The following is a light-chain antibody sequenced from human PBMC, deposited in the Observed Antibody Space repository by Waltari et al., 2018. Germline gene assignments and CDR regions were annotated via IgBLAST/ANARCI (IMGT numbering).Light chain of an antibody. V-gene: IGKV3-11*01. CDR2: DAS. J-gene: IGKJ5*01. CDR3: QQRSNWPPT. CDR1: QSFDRY. Sequence: EIVLTQSPATLSLSPGESATLSCRPSQSFDRYLAWYLQKPGQAPRLLIFDASNRATGIPARFSGSGFGTDFTLTISSLEPEDFGVYYCQQRSNWPPTFGQGTRLEIK.